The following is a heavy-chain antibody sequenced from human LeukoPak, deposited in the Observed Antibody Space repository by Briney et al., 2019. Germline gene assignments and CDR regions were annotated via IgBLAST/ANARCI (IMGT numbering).Heavy chain of an antibody. CDR3: ARHPGANYFDY. D-gene: IGHD1-14*01. Sequence: KPSETLSLTCTVSGGSISSSSYYWSWIRQPPGKGLEWIGYIYYSGSTNYNPSLKSRVTISVDTSKNQFSLKVSSVTAADTALYYCARHPGANYFDYWGQGTLVTVSS. CDR2: IYYSGST. CDR1: GGSISSSSYY. V-gene: IGHV4-61*05. J-gene: IGHJ4*02.